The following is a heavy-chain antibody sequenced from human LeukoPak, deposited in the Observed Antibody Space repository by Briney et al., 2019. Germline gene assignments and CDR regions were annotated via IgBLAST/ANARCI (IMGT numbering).Heavy chain of an antibody. D-gene: IGHD3-22*01. CDR1: GFSFTSYA. CDR3: ASGTYYYDSSGYLDY. V-gene: IGHV3-23*01. J-gene: IGHJ4*02. Sequence: GGSLRLSCAASGFSFTSYAMSWVRQAPGKGLEWVSAISGSGGSTYYADSVKGRFTISRDNSKNTLYLQMNSLRAEDTAVYYCASGTYYYDSSGYLDYWGQGTLVTVSS. CDR2: ISGSGGST.